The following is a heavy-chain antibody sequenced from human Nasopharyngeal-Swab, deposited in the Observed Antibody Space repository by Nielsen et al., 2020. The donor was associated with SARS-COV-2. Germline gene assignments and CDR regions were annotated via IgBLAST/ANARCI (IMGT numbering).Heavy chain of an antibody. CDR1: GFTFSGYG. CDR2: IWHDGRFQ. CDR3: VREFEATGATYLDY. V-gene: IGHV3-33*01. D-gene: IGHD1-26*01. J-gene: IGHJ4*02. Sequence: SLKISCAASGFTFSGYGMHWVRQAPGKGLEWVAVIWHDGRFQFYADSVKGRFTVSRDNPKNTLYLQMNSLRHEDTAVYYCVREFEATGATYLDYWGLGTLVTVSS.